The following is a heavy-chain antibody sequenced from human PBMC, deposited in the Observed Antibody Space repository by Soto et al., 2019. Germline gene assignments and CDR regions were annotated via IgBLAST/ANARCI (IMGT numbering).Heavy chain of an antibody. V-gene: IGHV4-39*01. Sequence: SETLSLTCTVSGGSISSSSYYWGWIRQPPGKGLEWIGSIYYSGSTYYNPSLKSRVTISVDTSKNQFSLKLSSVTAADTAVYYCARYIHYYDSSGYYYVEAIGGAFDIWGQGTMVTVSS. D-gene: IGHD3-22*01. J-gene: IGHJ3*02. CDR2: IYYSGST. CDR1: GGSISSSSYY. CDR3: ARYIHYYDSSGYYYVEAIGGAFDI.